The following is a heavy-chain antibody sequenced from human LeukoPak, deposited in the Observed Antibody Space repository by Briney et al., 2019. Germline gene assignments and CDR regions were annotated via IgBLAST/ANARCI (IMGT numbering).Heavy chain of an antibody. CDR2: IIPIFGTA. J-gene: IGHJ5*02. CDR1: GGTFSSYA. Sequence: SVKVSCKASGGTFSSYAISWVRQAPGQGLEWMGGIIPIFGTANYAQKFQGRVTITADESTSTAYMELSSLRSEDTAVYYRARDDCSSTSCPYGAFDPWGQGTLVTVSP. CDR3: ARDDCSSTSCPYGAFDP. D-gene: IGHD2-2*01. V-gene: IGHV1-69*01.